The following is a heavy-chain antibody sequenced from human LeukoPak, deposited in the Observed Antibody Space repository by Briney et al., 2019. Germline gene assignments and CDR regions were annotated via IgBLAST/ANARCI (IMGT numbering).Heavy chain of an antibody. Sequence: GGSLRLSCAASGFTFRSYAMSWVRQAPGKGLEWVAVISYDGSNKYYADSVKGRFTISRDNSKNTLYLQMNSLRAEDTAVYYCARDRDSSGYLDYWGQGTLVTVSS. CDR1: GFTFRSYA. CDR3: ARDRDSSGYLDY. J-gene: IGHJ4*02. CDR2: ISYDGSNK. V-gene: IGHV3-30*01. D-gene: IGHD3-22*01.